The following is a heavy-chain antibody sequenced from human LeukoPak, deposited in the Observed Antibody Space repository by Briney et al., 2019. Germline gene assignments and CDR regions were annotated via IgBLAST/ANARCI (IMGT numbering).Heavy chain of an antibody. D-gene: IGHD3-10*01. V-gene: IGHV4-59*01. J-gene: IGHJ4*02. CDR2: IYYSGST. Sequence: SETLSLTCTVSGGPISSYYWSWIRQPPGKGLEWIGYIYYSGSTNYNPSLKSRVTISVDTSKNQFSLKLSSVTAADMAVYYCARFLSPGSYYNLWGQGTLVTVSS. CDR1: GGPISSYY. CDR3: ARFLSPGSYYNL.